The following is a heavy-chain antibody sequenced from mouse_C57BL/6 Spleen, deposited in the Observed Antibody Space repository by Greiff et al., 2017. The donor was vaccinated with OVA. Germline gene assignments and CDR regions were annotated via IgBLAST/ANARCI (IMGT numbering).Heavy chain of an antibody. V-gene: IGHV3-6*01. J-gene: IGHJ3*01. D-gene: IGHD2-2*01. CDR2: ISYDGSN. CDR1: GYSITSGYY. CDR3: ARDGYGTAY. Sequence: EVQLVESGPGLVKPSQSLSLTCSVTGYSITSGYYWNWIRQFPGNKLEWMGYISYDGSNNYNPSLKNRISITRDTSKNQFFLKLNSVTTEDTATYYCARDGYGTAYWGQGTLVTVSA.